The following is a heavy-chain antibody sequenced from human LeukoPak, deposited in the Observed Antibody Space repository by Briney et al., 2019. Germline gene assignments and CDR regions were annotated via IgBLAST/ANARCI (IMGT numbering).Heavy chain of an antibody. D-gene: IGHD3-22*01. CDR1: GGSFSSYY. V-gene: IGHV4-39*01. J-gene: IGHJ5*02. CDR3: ARSFGDRSGYFPQPLSFDP. CDR2: IYYSGST. Sequence: PSETLSLTCAVYGGSFSSYYWGWIRQPPGKGLEWIGSIYYSGSTYYNPSLKSRVTISVDTSKNQFSLKLSSVTAADTAVYYCARSFGDRSGYFPQPLSFDPWGQGTLVAVSS.